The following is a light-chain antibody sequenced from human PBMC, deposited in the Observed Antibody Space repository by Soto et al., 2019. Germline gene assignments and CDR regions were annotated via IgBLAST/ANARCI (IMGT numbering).Light chain of an antibody. Sequence: IPITQSPSSVSASVVDRVTITCRASQGISSYLAWYQQKPGKAPKLLIYAASTLQSGVPSRFSGSGSGTEFTLTISRLQPEDFATYYCQQLNSYPITFGQGTRLEIK. CDR1: QGISSY. CDR2: AAS. CDR3: QQLNSYPIT. J-gene: IGKJ5*01. V-gene: IGKV1-9*01.